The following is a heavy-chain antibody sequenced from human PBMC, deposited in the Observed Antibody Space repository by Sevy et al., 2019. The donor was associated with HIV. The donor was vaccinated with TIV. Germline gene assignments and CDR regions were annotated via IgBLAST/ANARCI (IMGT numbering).Heavy chain of an antibody. CDR1: GITFSTSV. CDR2: ISGDTYYT. V-gene: IGHV3-21*01. J-gene: IGHJ3*02. Sequence: GGSLRLSCNASGITFSTSVMNWVRQSPDRGLEWVSSISGDTYYTHYADSMRGRFIVSRDNAKNSRFLEMNGLTVEDTAVYYCTGASLLGYCSTTSCYYAFDIWGPGTVVTVSS. D-gene: IGHD2-2*01. CDR3: TGASLLGYCSTTSCYYAFDI.